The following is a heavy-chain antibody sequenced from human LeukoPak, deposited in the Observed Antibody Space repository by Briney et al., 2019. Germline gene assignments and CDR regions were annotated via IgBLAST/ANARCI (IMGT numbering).Heavy chain of an antibody. CDR2: INPNSGGT. J-gene: IGHJ4*02. V-gene: IGHV1-2*02. Sequence: ASVKVSCKASGYTFTGYYMHWVRQAPGQGLEWMGWINPNSGGTNYAQKFQGRVTMTRDTSISTAYMELSRLRSDDTAVYYCARDSGRRYYYDSSGTLPDYWGQGTLVTVSS. CDR3: ARDSGRRYYYDSSGTLPDY. D-gene: IGHD3-22*01. CDR1: GYTFTGYY.